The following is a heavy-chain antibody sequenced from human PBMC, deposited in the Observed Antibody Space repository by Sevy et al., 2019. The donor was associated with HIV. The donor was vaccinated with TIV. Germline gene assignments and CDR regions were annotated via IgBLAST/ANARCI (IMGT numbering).Heavy chain of an antibody. V-gene: IGHV3-15*01. J-gene: IGHJ4*02. Sequence: GGSLRLSCAASGFNISSNYLSWVRQAPGKGLEWVGRIKSQSDGGTTDYTAPVKGRFTISRDDSKNTLYLQMNSLKTEDTAVYYCTTKGDFWSGYQYFDYWGQGTLVTVSS. CDR3: TTKGDFWSGYQYFDY. CDR2: IKSQSDGGTT. CDR1: GFNISSNY. D-gene: IGHD3-3*01.